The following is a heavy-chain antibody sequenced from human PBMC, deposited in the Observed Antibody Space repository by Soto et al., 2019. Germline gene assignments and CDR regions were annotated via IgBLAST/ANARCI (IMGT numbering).Heavy chain of an antibody. Sequence: PSETLSLTCTVSGGSVSSGSYYWSWIRQPPGKGLEWIGYIYYSGSTNYNPSLKSRVTISVDTSKNQFSLKLSSVTAADTAVYYCASSSYYYGSGIIRWFDPRGQGTLVTVSS. CDR1: GGSVSSGSYY. CDR2: IYYSGST. D-gene: IGHD3-10*01. CDR3: ASSSYYYGSGIIRWFDP. V-gene: IGHV4-61*01. J-gene: IGHJ5*02.